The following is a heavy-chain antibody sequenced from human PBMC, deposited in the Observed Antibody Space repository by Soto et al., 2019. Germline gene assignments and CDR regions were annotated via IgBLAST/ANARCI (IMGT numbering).Heavy chain of an antibody. V-gene: IGHV4-31*03. CDR2: IYYSGST. D-gene: IGHD3-22*01. Sequence: SETLSLTCTVSGGSISSGGYYWSWIRQHPGKGLEWIGYIYYSGSTYYNPSLKSRVTISVDTSKNQFSLKLSSVTAVDTAVYYCARAAGGDSSGYYITYYYYYGMDVWGQGTTVTVSS. J-gene: IGHJ6*02. CDR3: ARAAGGDSSGYYITYYYYYGMDV. CDR1: GGSISSGGYY.